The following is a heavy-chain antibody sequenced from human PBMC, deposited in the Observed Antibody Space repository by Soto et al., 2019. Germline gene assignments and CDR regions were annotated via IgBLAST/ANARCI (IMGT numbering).Heavy chain of an antibody. D-gene: IGHD1-7*01. CDR1: GFTFSSYS. CDR3: ARTYANWNLFRAPFDI. CDR2: ISSGSSTI. J-gene: IGHJ3*02. Sequence: GGSLRLSCAASGFTFSSYSMNWVRQAPGKGLEWVSYISSGSSTIYYADSVKGRFTISRDNAKNSLYLQMNSLRDEDTAVYYYARTYANWNLFRAPFDIWGQGTMVTVSS. V-gene: IGHV3-48*02.